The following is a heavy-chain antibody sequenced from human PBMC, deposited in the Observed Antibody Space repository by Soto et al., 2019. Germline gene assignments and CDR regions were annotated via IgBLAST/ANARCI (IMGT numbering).Heavy chain of an antibody. D-gene: IGHD6-25*01. CDR3: AKDKSSAWAFDY. J-gene: IGHJ4*02. CDR1: GFSFSSNT. Sequence: PGGSLRLSCAASGFSFSSNTMSWVRQAPGKGLERVSVISGSGTTTSTDYADSVRGRFTISRDNSKNTLYLQMNSLRVEDTAVYYCAKDKSSAWAFDYWGQGTLVTVSS. CDR2: ISGSGTTTST. V-gene: IGHV3-23*01.